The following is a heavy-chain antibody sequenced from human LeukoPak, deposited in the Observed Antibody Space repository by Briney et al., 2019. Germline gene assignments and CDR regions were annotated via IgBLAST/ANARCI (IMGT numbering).Heavy chain of an antibody. D-gene: IGHD2-2*01. CDR3: ARRLTQYDCFDP. J-gene: IGHJ5*02. Sequence: SQTLSLTCALSGDSVSSNSVTWHWIRQSPSRGREWLGRTYYRSTWYNDYAVSVRGRITVNPDTSKNQFSLHLNSVTSEDTAVYYCARRLTQYDCFDPRGQGILVTVSS. CDR1: GDSVSSNSVT. V-gene: IGHV6-1*01. CDR2: TYYRSTWYN.